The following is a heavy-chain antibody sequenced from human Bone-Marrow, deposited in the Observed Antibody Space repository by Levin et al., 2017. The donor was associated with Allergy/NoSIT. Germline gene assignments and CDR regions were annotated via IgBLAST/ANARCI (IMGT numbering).Heavy chain of an antibody. V-gene: IGHV1-69*06. CDR3: ASFPYDFWSGEEEYYFDY. CDR2: IIPIFGTA. D-gene: IGHD3-3*01. Sequence: SVKVSCKASGGTFSSYAISWVRQAPGQGLEWMGGIIPIFGTANYAQKFQGRVTITADKSTSTAYMELSSLRSEDTAVYCCASFPYDFWSGEEEYYFDYWGQGTLVTVSS. CDR1: GGTFSSYA. J-gene: IGHJ4*02.